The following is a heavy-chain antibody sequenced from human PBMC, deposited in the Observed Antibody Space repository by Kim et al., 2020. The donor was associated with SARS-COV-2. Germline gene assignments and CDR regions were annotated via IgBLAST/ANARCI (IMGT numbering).Heavy chain of an antibody. Sequence: LQGRVTMTTDTSTSTAYMELRSLRSDDTAVYYCARDGSVGATPMGWFDPWGQGTLVTVSS. J-gene: IGHJ5*02. V-gene: IGHV1-18*01. CDR3: ARDGSVGATPMGWFDP. D-gene: IGHD1-26*01.